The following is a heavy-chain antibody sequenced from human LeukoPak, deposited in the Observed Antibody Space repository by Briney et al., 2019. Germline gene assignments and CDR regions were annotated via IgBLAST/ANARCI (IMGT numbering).Heavy chain of an antibody. V-gene: IGHV4-4*07. CDR3: ARQGYTVSYYFLDY. CDR2: IYSTGST. D-gene: IGHD1-26*01. CDR1: GGSVRSYW. Sequence: SETLSLTCDVSGGSVRSYWWGWVRQPAGTGLVWLGRIYSTGSTRFNPSLKSRLTLSIDTSTNQFSLKLTSVTAADTAVYFCARQGYTVSYYFLDYWSQGTLVTVSS. J-gene: IGHJ4*02.